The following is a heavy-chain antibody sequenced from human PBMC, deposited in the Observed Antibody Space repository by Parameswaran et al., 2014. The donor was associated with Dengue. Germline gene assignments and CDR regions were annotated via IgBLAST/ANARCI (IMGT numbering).Heavy chain of an antibody. J-gene: IGHJ4*02. CDR2: IYPADSDT. CDR3: ARHWGLGYSYGPSVY. Sequence: VRQMPGKGLEWMGIIYPADSDTRYSPSFQGQVIISADRATSTAYLQLSSLQASDTAMYYCARHWGLGYSYGPSVYWGQGTLVTVSS. D-gene: IGHD5-18*01. V-gene: IGHV5-51*01.